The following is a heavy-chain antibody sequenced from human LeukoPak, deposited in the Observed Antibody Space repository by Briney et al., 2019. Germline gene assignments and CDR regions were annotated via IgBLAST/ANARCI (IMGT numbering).Heavy chain of an antibody. CDR3: AKDMAALGYCSGGSCPG. CDR1: GFTFGDYA. Sequence: AGGSLRLSCTASGFTFGDYAMHWVRQAPGKGLEWVSLISGDGGSTYYADSVKGRFTISRDNSKNSLYLQMNSLRTEDTALYYCAKDMAALGYCSGGSCPGWGQGTLVTVSS. V-gene: IGHV3-43*02. CDR2: ISGDGGST. J-gene: IGHJ4*02. D-gene: IGHD2-15*01.